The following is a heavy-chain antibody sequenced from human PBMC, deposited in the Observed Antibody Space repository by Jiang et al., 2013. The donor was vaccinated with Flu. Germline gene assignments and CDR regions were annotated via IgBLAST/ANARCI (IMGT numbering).Heavy chain of an antibody. V-gene: IGHV6-1*01. D-gene: IGHD6-6*01. CDR3: AAVRHEDRDAFNI. CDR1: GDSVSRQQSS. CDR2: HTTGPKWYT. J-gene: IGHJ3*02. Sequence: SLTCAISGDSVSRQQSSLALDQAVPIERPWSGWEGHTTGPKWYTDYAVSVKSRITVNPDTSTNRFSLLLNSVTPEDTAVYYCAAVRHEDRDAFNIWGQGTMVTVS.